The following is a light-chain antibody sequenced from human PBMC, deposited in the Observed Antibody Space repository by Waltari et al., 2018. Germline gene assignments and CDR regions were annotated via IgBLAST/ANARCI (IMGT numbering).Light chain of an antibody. J-gene: IGLJ2*01. Sequence: HSALAQPASVSGSPGQSITISCTGTSSDVGAYNYVSWYQQHPGIAPKLLIYDVSNRPSGVSNRFSGSKSGNTASLTISGLQAEDEADYYCSSYTSSSTLVVFGGGTKLTVL. CDR2: DVS. CDR3: SSYTSSSTLVV. CDR1: SSDVGAYNY. V-gene: IGLV2-14*03.